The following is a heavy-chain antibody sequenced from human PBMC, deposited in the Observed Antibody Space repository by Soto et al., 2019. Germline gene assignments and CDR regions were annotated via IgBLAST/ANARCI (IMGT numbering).Heavy chain of an antibody. CDR1: GYAFTSSG. CDR3: AANSIAATDPYGMDV. D-gene: IGHD6-13*01. V-gene: IGHV1-18*01. J-gene: IGHJ6*02. Sequence: ASAKFSWKASGYAFTSSGISWVRQAPGQGLEWMRWISAYNGNPNYAQKLQGRVTMTTDTSTSTAYMELRSLRSDDTAVYYCAANSIAATDPYGMDVWGQGTTVTVSS. CDR2: ISAYNGNP.